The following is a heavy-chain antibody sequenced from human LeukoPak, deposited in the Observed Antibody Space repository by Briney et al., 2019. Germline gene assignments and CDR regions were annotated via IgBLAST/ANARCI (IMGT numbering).Heavy chain of an antibody. D-gene: IGHD4-11*01. Sequence: SETLSLTCTVSGGSVSSGSYYWSWIRQPPGKGLEWIGYIYYSGSTNYNPSLKSRVTISVDTSKNQFSLKLSSVTAADTAVYCCARVGDYSNFYFDYWGQGTLVTVSS. CDR1: GGSVSSGSYY. CDR3: ARVGDYSNFYFDY. V-gene: IGHV4-61*01. CDR2: IYYSGST. J-gene: IGHJ4*02.